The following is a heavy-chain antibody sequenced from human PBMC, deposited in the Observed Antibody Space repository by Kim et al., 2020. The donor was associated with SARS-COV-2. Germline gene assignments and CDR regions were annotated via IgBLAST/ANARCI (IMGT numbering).Heavy chain of an antibody. Sequence: ASVKVSCKASGYTFTSYYMHWVRQAPGQGLEWMGIINPSGGSTNYAQKFQGRVTMTRDTSTSTVYMELSSLRSEDTAVYYCARDITMVRGANYYYGMDVWGQGTPVTVSS. CDR3: ARDITMVRGANYYYGMDV. CDR2: INPSGGST. CDR1: GYTFTSYY. J-gene: IGHJ6*02. V-gene: IGHV1-46*01. D-gene: IGHD3-10*01.